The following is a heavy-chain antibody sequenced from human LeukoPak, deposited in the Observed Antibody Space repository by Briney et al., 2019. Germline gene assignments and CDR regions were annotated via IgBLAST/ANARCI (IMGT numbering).Heavy chain of an antibody. D-gene: IGHD2-2*01. V-gene: IGHV4-34*01. Sequence: SETLSLTCAVYGGSFSGYYWNWIRQPPGKGLEWIGEINHSGSTNYNPSLKSRVTISVDTSKNQFSLKLNAVTAADTAVYYRASRTYDWFDPWGQGTLVTVSS. J-gene: IGHJ5*02. CDR3: ASRTYDWFDP. CDR1: GGSFSGYY. CDR2: INHSGST.